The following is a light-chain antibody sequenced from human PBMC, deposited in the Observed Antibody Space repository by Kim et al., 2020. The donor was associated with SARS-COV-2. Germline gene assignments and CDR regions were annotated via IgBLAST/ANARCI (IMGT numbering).Light chain of an antibody. Sequence: PRQRITVSGPGSSSNSVGNYVYWYKSLPERAPKLVCYRNNQRPSGVPDRFSGSKSGTSASLAISGLRSEDEADYYCATRDDSLSGVFGGGTQLTVL. V-gene: IGLV1-47*01. J-gene: IGLJ3*02. CDR2: RNN. CDR1: SSNSVGNY. CDR3: ATRDDSLSGV.